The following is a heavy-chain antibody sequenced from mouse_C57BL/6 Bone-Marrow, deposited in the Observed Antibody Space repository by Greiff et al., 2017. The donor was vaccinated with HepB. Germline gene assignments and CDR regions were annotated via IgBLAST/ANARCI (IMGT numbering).Heavy chain of an antibody. CDR2: ISDGGSYT. V-gene: IGHV5-4*03. Sequence: EVKLMESGGGLVKPGGSLKLSCAASGFTFSSYAMSWVRQTPEKRLEWVATISDGGSYTYYPDNVKGRITISRDNAKNNLYLQMSHLRSEDTAMYYCARVVIRYYFDYWGQGTTLTVSA. J-gene: IGHJ2*01. CDR3: ARVVIRYYFDY. D-gene: IGHD1-1*01. CDR1: GFTFSSYA.